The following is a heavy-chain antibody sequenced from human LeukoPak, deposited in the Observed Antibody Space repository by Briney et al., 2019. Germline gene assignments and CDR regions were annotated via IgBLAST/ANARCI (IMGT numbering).Heavy chain of an antibody. CDR1: GGSISTGALS. J-gene: IGHJ4*02. CDR2: VYYSGGT. Sequence: PSGTLSLTCAVSGGSISTGALSWNWIRPPPRQGLEWIGYVYYSGGTYYTPSIKSRVTISVDTSKNQFSLKPSFVTAADTAVYYCASHSGGDAYWGQGPLVTVTA. CDR3: ASHSGGDAY. V-gene: IGHV4-30-4*07. D-gene: IGHD2-21*01.